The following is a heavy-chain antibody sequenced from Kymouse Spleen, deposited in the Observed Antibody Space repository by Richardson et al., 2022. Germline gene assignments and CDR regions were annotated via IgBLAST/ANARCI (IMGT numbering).Heavy chain of an antibody. D-gene: IGHD5-18,IGHD5-18*01. CDR3: ATAVDTAMVYYYYYGMDV. Sequence: QVQLVQSGAEVKKPGASVKVSCKVSGYTLTELSMHWVRQAPGKGLEWMGGFDPEDGETIYAQKFQGRVTMTEDTSTDTAYMDLSSLRSEDTAVYYCATAVDTAMVYYYYYGMDVWGQGTTVTVSS. J-gene: IGHJ6*02. V-gene: IGHV1-24*d01. CDR2: FDPEDGET. CDR1: GYTLTELS.